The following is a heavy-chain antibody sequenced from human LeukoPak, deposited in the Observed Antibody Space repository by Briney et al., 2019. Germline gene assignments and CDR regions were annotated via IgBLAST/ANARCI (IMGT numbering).Heavy chain of an antibody. CDR2: IYYTGST. V-gene: IGHV4-59*08. D-gene: IGHD3-22*01. CDR3: ASSYFYDGNRYFDY. Sequence: SETLSLTCNVSGGSITSYYWNWIRQSPGKGLEWIGYIYYTGSTNSNPSLKSRLTISLDTSKKQFSLKLSSVTAADTAIYYCASSYFYDGNRYFDYWGQGALVTVSS. CDR1: GGSITSYY. J-gene: IGHJ4*02.